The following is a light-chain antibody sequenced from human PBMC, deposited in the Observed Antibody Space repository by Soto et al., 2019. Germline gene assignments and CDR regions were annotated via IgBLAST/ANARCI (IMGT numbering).Light chain of an antibody. CDR2: EAS. V-gene: IGKV1-5*03. CDR3: QQCKSYLMYT. J-gene: IGKJ2*01. Sequence: DIQMTQSPSTLSASVGDRVTISCRASQSISKWLAWYQQKPGKSPKLLIYEASRLESGVPSRFSGSGSGTEFTLTISSLQPDDFATYYCQQCKSYLMYTFGQGTKLEIK. CDR1: QSISKW.